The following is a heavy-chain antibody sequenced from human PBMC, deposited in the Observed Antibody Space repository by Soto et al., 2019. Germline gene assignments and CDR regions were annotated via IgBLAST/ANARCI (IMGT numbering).Heavy chain of an antibody. CDR2: IYHTGNT. CDR3: ARVERTLSTPFAYGMDV. J-gene: IGHJ6*02. D-gene: IGHD2-2*01. CDR1: GGSINSGGYS. V-gene: IGHV4-30-2*01. Sequence: QLQLQESGSGLVKPSQTLSLTCTVSGGSINSGGYSWIWIRQPPGKGLEWIGYIYHTGNTFYNPSLQSRLTISVDQSKNHFSLSLGSVTAADTAMYYCARVERTLSTPFAYGMDVWGQGTTVTVSS.